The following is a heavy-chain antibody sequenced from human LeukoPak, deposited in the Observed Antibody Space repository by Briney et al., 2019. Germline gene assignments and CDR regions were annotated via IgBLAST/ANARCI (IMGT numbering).Heavy chain of an antibody. Sequence: SVKVSCKASGGTFSSYAISWVRQAPGQGLEWMGGIIPIFGTANYAQKFQGRVTITADKSTSTAYMELSSLRSEDTAVYYCARDPRFHIDAFDIWGRGTMVTVSS. J-gene: IGHJ3*02. CDR3: ARDPRFHIDAFDI. CDR2: IIPIFGTA. CDR1: GGTFSSYA. V-gene: IGHV1-69*06. D-gene: IGHD3-10*01.